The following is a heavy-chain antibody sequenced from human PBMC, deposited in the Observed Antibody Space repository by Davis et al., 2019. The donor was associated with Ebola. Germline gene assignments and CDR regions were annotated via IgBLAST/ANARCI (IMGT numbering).Heavy chain of an antibody. Sequence: MPSETLSLTCTVSGASISNTDDYFWAWIRQPPGKGLEWIGSIFYSGTPYYNPSLKSRVTISVDTSKNQFSLKLTFLTAADTAVYYCARHIFGSYWQAFDIWGQGTVVTVSS. V-gene: IGHV4-39*01. J-gene: IGHJ3*02. CDR2: IFYSGTP. D-gene: IGHD1-26*01. CDR3: ARHIFGSYWQAFDI. CDR1: GASISNTDDYF.